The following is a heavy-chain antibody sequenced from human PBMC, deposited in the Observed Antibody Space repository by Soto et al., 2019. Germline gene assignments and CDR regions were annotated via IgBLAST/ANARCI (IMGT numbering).Heavy chain of an antibody. CDR3: AKDRWDIVVVPAAIGY. CDR2: ISGSGGST. Sequence: GGSLRLSCAASGFTFSSYAMSWVRQAPGKGLEWVSAISGSGGSTYYADSVKGRFTISRDNSKNTLYLQMNSLRAEDTAVYYCAKDRWDIVVVPAAIGYWGQGTLVTVSS. J-gene: IGHJ4*02. D-gene: IGHD2-2*01. V-gene: IGHV3-23*01. CDR1: GFTFSSYA.